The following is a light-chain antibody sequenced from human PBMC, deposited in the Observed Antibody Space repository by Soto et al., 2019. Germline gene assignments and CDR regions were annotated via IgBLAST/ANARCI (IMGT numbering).Light chain of an antibody. CDR1: QSVSSN. J-gene: IGKJ1*01. V-gene: IGKV3-15*01. Sequence: EIVMTQSPATLSVSPGERATLSCSSSQSVSSNLAWYQQKPGQAPRLLIYGASTRATGIPARFSGSGSGTEFTLTISSRQSEDVAVYYCQQYNNWPPWTFGQGTKVDIK. CDR2: GAS. CDR3: QQYNNWPPWT.